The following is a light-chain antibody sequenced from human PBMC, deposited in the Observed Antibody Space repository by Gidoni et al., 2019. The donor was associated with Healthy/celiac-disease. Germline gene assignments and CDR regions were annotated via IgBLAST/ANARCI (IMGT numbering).Light chain of an antibody. J-gene: IGLJ3*02. V-gene: IGLV2-11*01. CDR3: CSYAGSYTWV. Sequence: SALTQPRPVSGSPGRSVTISCTGTSSDVGGYNYVSWYQQHPGKAPKLMIYDVSKRPSGVPDRFSGSKSGNTASLTISGLQAEDEADYYCCSYAGSYTWVFGGGTKLTVL. CDR2: DVS. CDR1: SSDVGGYNY.